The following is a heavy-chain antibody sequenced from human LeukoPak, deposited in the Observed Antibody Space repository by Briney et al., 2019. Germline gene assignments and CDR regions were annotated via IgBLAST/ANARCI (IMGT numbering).Heavy chain of an antibody. Sequence: SETLSLTCTVSCDSTSSYYCTWIRQPAGRGLEWIGRIYSSGSTSYNPTLKSRVSMSVDTSKSQFSLNLTSVSAADPAGYYCARVSSSGILDYWGQGTLATVSS. D-gene: IGHD3-22*01. CDR3: ARVSSSGILDY. V-gene: IGHV4-4*07. CDR1: CDSTSSYY. CDR2: IYSSGST. J-gene: IGHJ4*02.